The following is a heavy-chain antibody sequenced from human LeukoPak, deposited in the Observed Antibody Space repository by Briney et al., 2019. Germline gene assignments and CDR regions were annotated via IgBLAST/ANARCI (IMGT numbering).Heavy chain of an antibody. D-gene: IGHD3-22*01. V-gene: IGHV4-4*07. CDR1: GGSISSYY. CDR3: ARSAYDSSGYYSPFDY. Sequence: PSETLSLTCTVSGGSISSYYWSWIRQPAGKGLEWIGRIYTSGSTNYNPPLKSRVTMSVDTSKNQFSLKLSSVTAADTAVYYCARSAYDSSGYYSPFDYWGQGTLVTVSS. J-gene: IGHJ4*02. CDR2: IYTSGST.